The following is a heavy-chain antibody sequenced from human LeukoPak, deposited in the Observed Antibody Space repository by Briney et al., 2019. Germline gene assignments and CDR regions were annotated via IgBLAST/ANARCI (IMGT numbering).Heavy chain of an antibody. CDR2: ISDDGRSK. Sequence: GGSLRLSCAASGFSFISYGTHWVRQAPGKGLEWVGVISDDGRSKDYADSVKGRFTISRDNSKDTLYLQMNSLRAEDTAVYYCAKRPSDYGDYVSYFDYWGQGTLVTVSS. J-gene: IGHJ4*02. CDR3: AKRPSDYGDYVSYFDY. CDR1: GFSFISYG. V-gene: IGHV3-30*18. D-gene: IGHD4-17*01.